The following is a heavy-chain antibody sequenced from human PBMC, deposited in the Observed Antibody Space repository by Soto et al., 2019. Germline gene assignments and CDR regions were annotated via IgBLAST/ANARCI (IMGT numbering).Heavy chain of an antibody. D-gene: IGHD3-10*01. CDR3: ANFAALGGLWFGVGGKYFQH. CDR2: IRGPGDST. J-gene: IGHJ1*01. V-gene: IGHV3-23*01. Sequence: GGSLRLSCVASGLPFSTSAMSWVRQAPGKGLEWVSAIRGPGDSTYYADSVKGRFIISRDNSKNTLYLEMNTLRAEDTAVYYCANFAALGGLWFGVGGKYFQHWGQGTLATVSS. CDR1: GLPFSTSA.